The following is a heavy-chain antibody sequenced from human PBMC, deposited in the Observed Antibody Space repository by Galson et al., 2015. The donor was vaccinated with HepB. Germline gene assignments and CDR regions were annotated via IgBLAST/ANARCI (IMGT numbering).Heavy chain of an antibody. CDR1: GFTFSMYG. Sequence: SLRLSCAASGFTFSMYGMHWVRQAPGKGLEWVADVWYDGSDKYYADSVKGRFTISRDNSKNMVYMQMNSLRAEDTAVYSCARALERSRDAYNLDYWGQGTLVTVSS. J-gene: IGHJ4*02. V-gene: IGHV3-33*01. CDR2: VWYDGSDK. CDR3: ARALERSRDAYNLDY. D-gene: IGHD5-24*01.